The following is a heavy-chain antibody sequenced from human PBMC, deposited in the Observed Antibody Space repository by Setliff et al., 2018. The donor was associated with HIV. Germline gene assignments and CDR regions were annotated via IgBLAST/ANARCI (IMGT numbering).Heavy chain of an antibody. CDR1: GYMFIAYG. CDR2: IGPYNGRT. D-gene: IGHD2-15*01. V-gene: IGHV1-18*01. Sequence: GASVKVSCKTSGYMFIAYGMSWVRRAPGQGLEWMGWIGPYNGRTEYAQEFQGRVTITRDTSASTAYMELNSLRSEDTALYYCATSQSSGIIVDHWGLGTLVTVSS. CDR3: ATSQSSGIIVDH. J-gene: IGHJ5*02.